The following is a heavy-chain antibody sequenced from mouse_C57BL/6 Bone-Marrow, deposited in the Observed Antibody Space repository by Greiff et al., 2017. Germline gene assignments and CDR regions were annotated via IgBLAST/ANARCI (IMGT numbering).Heavy chain of an antibody. Sequence: VHLVESGAELARPGASVKLSCKASGYTFTSYGISWVKQRTGQGLEWIGEIYPRSGNTYYNEKFKSKATLTVDKSSSTAYMQLSSLTSEDSAVYYCALYRFAYWGQGTLVTVSA. CDR3: ALYRFAY. CDR2: IYPRSGNT. D-gene: IGHD1-1*01. CDR1: GYTFTSYG. J-gene: IGHJ3*01. V-gene: IGHV1-81*01.